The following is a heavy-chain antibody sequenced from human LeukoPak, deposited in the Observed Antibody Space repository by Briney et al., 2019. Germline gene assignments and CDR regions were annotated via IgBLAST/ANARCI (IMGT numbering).Heavy chain of an antibody. J-gene: IGHJ6*02. CDR1: GGSISSYY. D-gene: IGHD2-15*01. CDR3: ARDSSTLAATSYGMDV. V-gene: IGHV4-59*01. CDR2: TYYSGST. Sequence: SETLSLTCTVSGGSISSYYWSWIRQPPGKGLEWIGYTYYSGSTNYNPSLKSRVTISVDTSKNQFSLKLSSVTAADTAVYYCARDSSTLAATSYGMDVWGQGTTVTVSS.